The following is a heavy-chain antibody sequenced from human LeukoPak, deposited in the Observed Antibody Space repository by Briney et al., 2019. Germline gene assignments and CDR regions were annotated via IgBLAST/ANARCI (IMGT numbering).Heavy chain of an antibody. D-gene: IGHD1-1*01. V-gene: IGHV3-64D*09. CDR2: ISNNGGSS. CDR1: GFTFSAYA. J-gene: IGHJ4*02. Sequence: GGSLRLSCSASGFTFSAYAMYWARQAPGKGLEYVSGISNNGGSSFYADSVKGRFTISRDNSKNTLYLQMSSLRAEDTAVYYCVKITSVTGGDCWGQGTRLTVSS. CDR3: VKITSVTGGDC.